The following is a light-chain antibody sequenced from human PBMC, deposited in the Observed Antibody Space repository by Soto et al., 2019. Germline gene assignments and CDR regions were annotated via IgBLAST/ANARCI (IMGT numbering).Light chain of an antibody. CDR3: QQYDNWPRT. Sequence: EIVMTQSPATLSVSPGERATLSCRASQTVSSKLAWYQQKPGQAPRLLIYGASTRASGIPARFSGSGSATEFSLTISSLQSEDFSVYYCQQYDNWPRTFGQWTKLEIK. V-gene: IGKV3-15*01. CDR2: GAS. J-gene: IGKJ1*01. CDR1: QTVSSK.